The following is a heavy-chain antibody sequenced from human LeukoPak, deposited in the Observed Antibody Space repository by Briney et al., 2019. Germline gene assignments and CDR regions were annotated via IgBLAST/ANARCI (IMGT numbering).Heavy chain of an antibody. D-gene: IGHD3-9*01. J-gene: IGHJ5*02. V-gene: IGHV1-2*06. CDR2: INPNSGGT. Sequence: ASVKLSCKPSGYTFTRYYMHGVRQAPGQRLESMGRINPNSGGTNYAQKFQGRVTMTMDTSISTAYMELSRLRSDDTAVYYCARAYYDILTGYLYNWSDPWGQGTLVTVSS. CDR1: GYTFTRYY. CDR3: ARAYYDILTGYLYNWSDP.